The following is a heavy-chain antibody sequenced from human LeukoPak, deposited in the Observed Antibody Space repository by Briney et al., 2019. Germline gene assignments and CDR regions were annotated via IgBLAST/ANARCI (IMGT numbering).Heavy chain of an antibody. Sequence: AGGSLRLSRAPSGFTFSDYYVSWIRQAPGKGLEWISYISSSGRTKYYADSVQGRFTISRDNAKNSLYLQMSSLRAEDTAIYYCAREGRRTYDDFDYWGQGTLVTVSS. CDR1: GFTFSDYY. D-gene: IGHD3-3*01. J-gene: IGHJ4*02. CDR3: AREGRRTYDDFDY. V-gene: IGHV3-11*04. CDR2: ISSSGRTK.